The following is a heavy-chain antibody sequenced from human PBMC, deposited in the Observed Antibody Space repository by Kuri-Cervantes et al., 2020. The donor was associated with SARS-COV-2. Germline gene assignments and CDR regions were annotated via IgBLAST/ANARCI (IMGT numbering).Heavy chain of an antibody. D-gene: IGHD3-9*01. V-gene: IGHV4-59*11. CDR3: ARVSYDILTGYYLSPTFDY. J-gene: IGHJ4*02. CDR2: IYYSGST. Sequence: GSLRLSCTVSGGFISSHYWSWIRQPPGKGLEWIGYIYYSGSTNYNPSLKSRVTISVDTSKNQFSLKLSSVTAADTAVYYCARVSYDILTGYYLSPTFDYWGQGTLVTVSS. CDR1: GGFISSHY.